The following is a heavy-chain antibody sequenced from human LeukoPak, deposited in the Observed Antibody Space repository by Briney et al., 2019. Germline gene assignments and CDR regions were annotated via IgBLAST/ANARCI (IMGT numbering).Heavy chain of an antibody. CDR2: IYHSGST. Sequence: SETLSLTCTVSGGSISSYYWSWIRQPPGKGLEWIGYIYHSGSTYYNPSLKSRVTISVDRSKNQFSLKLSSVTAADTAVYYCARDRNRLGIDYWGQGTLVTVSS. D-gene: IGHD3-9*01. J-gene: IGHJ4*02. V-gene: IGHV4-59*12. CDR1: GGSISSYY. CDR3: ARDRNRLGIDY.